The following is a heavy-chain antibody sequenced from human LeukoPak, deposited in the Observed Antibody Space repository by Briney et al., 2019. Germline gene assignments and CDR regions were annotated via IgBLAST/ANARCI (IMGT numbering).Heavy chain of an antibody. CDR1: GGSISSSSYY. Sequence: PSETLSLTCTVSGGSISSSSYYWGWIRQTPGKGLEWIGSISYSGSTYYNPSLKSRVTISVDTSKNQFSLQLSSVTAADTAVYFCARGRVSSSTWHSTYYYYFYMDVWGKGTTVTVSS. D-gene: IGHD4-11*01. CDR3: ARGRVSSSTWHSTYYYYFYMDV. V-gene: IGHV4-39*07. J-gene: IGHJ6*03. CDR2: ISYSGST.